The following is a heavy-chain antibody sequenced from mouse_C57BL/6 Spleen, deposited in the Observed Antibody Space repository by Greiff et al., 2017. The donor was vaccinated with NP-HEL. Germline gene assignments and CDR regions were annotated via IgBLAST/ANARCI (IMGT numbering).Heavy chain of an antibody. J-gene: IGHJ2*01. CDR2: LYPSGGTT. V-gene: IGHV1-81*01. Sequence: QVQLQQSGAELVRPGASVKLSFKASGYTFTSYGIRWVKQRPDQGLEWIGMLYPSGGTTYYTAKFKGKATLTADKSSSTAYMELRSLTSEDSAVYFCARDGSSYDYFDYWGQGTTLTVSS. D-gene: IGHD1-1*01. CDR1: GYTFTSYG. CDR3: ARDGSSYDYFDY.